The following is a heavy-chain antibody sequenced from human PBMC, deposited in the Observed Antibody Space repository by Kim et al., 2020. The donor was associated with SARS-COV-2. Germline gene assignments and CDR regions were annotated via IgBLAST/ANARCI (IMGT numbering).Heavy chain of an antibody. CDR2: INPNSGGT. CDR1: GYTFTGYY. V-gene: IGHV1-2*02. D-gene: IGHD1-20*01. CDR3: ARDVLNGNFLFYYYYGMDV. Sequence: ASVKVSCKASGYTFTGYYMHWVRQAPGQGLEWMGWINPNSGGTNYAQKFQGRVTMTRDTSISTAYMELSRLRSDDTAVYYCARDVLNGNFLFYYYYGMDVWGQGTTVTVAS. J-gene: IGHJ6*02.